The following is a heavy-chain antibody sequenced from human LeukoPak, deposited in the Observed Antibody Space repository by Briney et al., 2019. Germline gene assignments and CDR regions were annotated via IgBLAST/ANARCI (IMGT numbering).Heavy chain of an antibody. J-gene: IGHJ4*02. V-gene: IGHV1-46*01. Sequence: VASVKVSCKAPGYTFTSYGISWVRQAPGQGLEWMGIINPSGGSTTYAQKFQGRVTMTRDTSTSTFYMEVSSLTSEDTAVYYCAREIGPRQLHLWASAFDYWGQGTLVTVSS. D-gene: IGHD5-18*01. CDR1: GYTFTSYG. CDR2: INPSGGST. CDR3: AREIGPRQLHLWASAFDY.